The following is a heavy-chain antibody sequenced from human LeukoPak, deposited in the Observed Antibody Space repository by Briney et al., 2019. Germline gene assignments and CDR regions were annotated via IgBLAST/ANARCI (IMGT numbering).Heavy chain of an antibody. D-gene: IGHD6-6*01. CDR2: ISSSSSYI. CDR3: ARGSIAAPLFDY. J-gene: IGHJ4*02. CDR1: GFTFSSYS. V-gene: IGHV3-21*01. Sequence: GGSLRLSCAASGFTFSSYSMNWVRQAPGKGLEWVSSISSSSSYIYYADSVKGRFTISRDNAKNSLYLQMNSLRAEDTAVYYCARGSIAAPLFDYSGQGTLVTVSS.